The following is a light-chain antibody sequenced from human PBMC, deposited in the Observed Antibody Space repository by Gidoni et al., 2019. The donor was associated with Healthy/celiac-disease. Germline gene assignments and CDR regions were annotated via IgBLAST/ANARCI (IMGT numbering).Light chain of an antibody. Sequence: EIVMTQSPATLSVSPGERAILSCRASQSVSSNLAWYQQKPGQPPRLLISGASTRATGIPARCSGGGSGTEFTLTISSLESEDFAVYYCQQYNKWPPVTFGQGTKLEIK. CDR3: QQYNKWPPVT. CDR2: GAS. V-gene: IGKV3-15*01. J-gene: IGKJ2*01. CDR1: QSVSSN.